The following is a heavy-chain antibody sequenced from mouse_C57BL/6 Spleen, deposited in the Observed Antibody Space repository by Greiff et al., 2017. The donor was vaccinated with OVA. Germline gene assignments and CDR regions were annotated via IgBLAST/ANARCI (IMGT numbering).Heavy chain of an antibody. CDR2: INPNYGTT. CDR3: ARFYGYDDGFPGFAY. CDR1: GYSFTDYN. J-gene: IGHJ3*01. V-gene: IGHV1-39*01. Sequence: EVKLMESGPELVKPGASVKISCKASGYSFTDYNMNWVKQSNGKSLEWIGVINPNYGTTSYNQKFKGKATLTVDQSSSTAYMQLNSLTSEDSAVYYCARFYGYDDGFPGFAYWGQGTLVTVSA. D-gene: IGHD2-2*01.